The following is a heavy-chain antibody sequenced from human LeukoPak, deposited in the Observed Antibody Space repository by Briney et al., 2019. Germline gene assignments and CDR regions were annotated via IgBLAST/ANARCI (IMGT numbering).Heavy chain of an antibody. V-gene: IGHV3-33*01. J-gene: IGHJ3*02. CDR2: IWYDGRNK. CDR1: GFTFSSYG. CDR3: VGVVTVSNTDPAFDI. D-gene: IGHD2-21*02. Sequence: GRSLRLSCAASGFTFSSYGMHWVRQAPGKGLEWVAVIWYDGRNKHYADSVKGRFTISRDNSKNTLYLQMNSLRAEDTAVYYCVGVVTVSNTDPAFDIWGQGTMVTVSS.